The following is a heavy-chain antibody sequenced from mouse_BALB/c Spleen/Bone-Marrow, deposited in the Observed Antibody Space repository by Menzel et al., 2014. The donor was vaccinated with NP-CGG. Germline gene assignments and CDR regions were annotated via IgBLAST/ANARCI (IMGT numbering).Heavy chain of an antibody. CDR2: IWRRRST. V-gene: IGHV2-5-1*01. J-gene: IGHJ4*01. Sequence: QVQLKQSGPSLVQPSQSLSIPCTVSGFSLTSYGLHWVRQSPGKGLEWLGVIWRRRSTDYNAAFMSRLSITKDNSKSQVFFKMNSLQADDTAIYYCAKNDDDAMDYWCQGTSVTVSS. D-gene: IGHD2-12*01. CDR1: GFSLTSYG. CDR3: AKNDDDAMDY.